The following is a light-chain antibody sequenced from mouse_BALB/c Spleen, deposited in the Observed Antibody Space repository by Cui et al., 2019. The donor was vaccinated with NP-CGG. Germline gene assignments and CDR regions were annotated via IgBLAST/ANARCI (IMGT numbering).Light chain of an antibody. CDR2: GTQ. CDR1: TGAVIPSHY. Sequence: QAVVTQESALTTSPGASVALTCRSSTGAVIPSHYGNGVQEKPDHVVTGLIGGTQNRVPGVPARFSGSLIGDKAALTITGAQTEDEAMYFCALWYSNHWVFGGGTKLTVL. J-gene: IGLJ1*01. CDR3: ALWYSNHWV. V-gene: IGLV1*01.